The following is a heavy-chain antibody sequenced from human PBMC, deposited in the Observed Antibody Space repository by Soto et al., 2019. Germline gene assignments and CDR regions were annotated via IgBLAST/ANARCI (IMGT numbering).Heavy chain of an antibody. CDR2: IKEDGSEK. CDR3: VRVGRVGGY. D-gene: IGHD3-16*01. Sequence: EVQLVASGGGLVQPGGSLRLSCAASGFTFSSYWMSWVRQAPGKGLEWVANIKEDGSEKYYVDSVKGRFTISRDNAKNSLFLQMNSLKAEDTAVYYCVRVGRVGGYWGQGTLVTVSS. CDR1: GFTFSSYW. J-gene: IGHJ4*02. V-gene: IGHV3-7*03.